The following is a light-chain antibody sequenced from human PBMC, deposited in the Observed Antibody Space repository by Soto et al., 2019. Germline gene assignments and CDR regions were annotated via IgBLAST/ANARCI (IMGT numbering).Light chain of an antibody. Sequence: QSALTQPAAVSGSPGQSITISCTGTSSDVGGYKYVSWYQQHPGNPPKLMIYDVSNRPSGVSNRFSVSKSGNTAPLTISGLHADDQADYYCRSYTSSSTHVVFGGGT. J-gene: IGLJ2*01. CDR2: DVS. V-gene: IGLV2-14*01. CDR1: SSDVGGYKY. CDR3: RSYTSSSTHVV.